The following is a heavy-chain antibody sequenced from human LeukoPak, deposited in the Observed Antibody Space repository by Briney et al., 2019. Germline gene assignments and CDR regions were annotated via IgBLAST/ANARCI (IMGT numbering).Heavy chain of an antibody. CDR3: ARDLYSSSSGGKIHYYYYYYMDV. J-gene: IGHJ6*03. CDR2: IIPIFGTA. Sequence: ASVKVSCKASGGTFSSYAISWVRQAPGQGLEWMGGIIPIFGTANYAQKFQGRVTITADESTSTAYMELSGLRSEDTAVYYCARDLYSSSSGGKIHYYYYYYMDVWGKGTTVTVSS. V-gene: IGHV1-69*13. CDR1: GGTFSSYA. D-gene: IGHD6-6*01.